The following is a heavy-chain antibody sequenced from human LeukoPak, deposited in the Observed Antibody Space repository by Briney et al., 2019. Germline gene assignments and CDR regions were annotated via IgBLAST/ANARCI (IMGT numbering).Heavy chain of an antibody. CDR2: ISWNSNTI. CDR1: GFIFDDYA. D-gene: IGHD1-26*01. V-gene: IGHV3-9*01. CDR3: AKDAGGYYYYYMGV. J-gene: IGHJ6*03. Sequence: GGSLRLSCAASGFIFDDYAMHWVWEAPGKGLEWVSGISWNSNTIGYADSVKGRFTISRDNAKNSLYLQMNSLRPEDTALYYCAKDAGGYYYYYMGVWGKGTTVTISS.